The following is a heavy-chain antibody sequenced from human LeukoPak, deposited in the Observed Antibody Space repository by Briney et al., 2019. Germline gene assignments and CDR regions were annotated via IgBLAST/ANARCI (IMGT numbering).Heavy chain of an antibody. CDR1: GGSISSSSYY. J-gene: IGHJ4*02. V-gene: IGHV4-39*01. CDR2: VYYSGNT. D-gene: IGHD3-3*01. Sequence: PSETLSLTCTVSGGSISSSSYYWGWIRQPAGKGLEWIGSVYYSGNTYYNPSLKSRVTISVDTSKNQFSLKLSSVTAADTAVYYCASIITGDFWSGYSYYFDYWGQGTLVTVSS. CDR3: ASIITGDFWSGYSYYFDY.